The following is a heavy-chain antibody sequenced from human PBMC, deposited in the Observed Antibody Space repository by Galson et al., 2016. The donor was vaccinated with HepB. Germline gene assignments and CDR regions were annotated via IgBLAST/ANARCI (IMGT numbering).Heavy chain of an antibody. V-gene: IGHV4-59*01. CDR3: GRDHGTTGIDY. CDR2: IYYSGST. CDR1: GGSISNYY. J-gene: IGHJ4*02. D-gene: IGHD1-1*01. Sequence: ETLSLTCTVSGGSISNYYWSWIRQPPGKGLEWIGYIYYSGSTNYNPSLKSRVTISVDTSKDQFSLKLSSGTVADTAVYYCGRDHGTTGIDYWGQGTLVTVSS.